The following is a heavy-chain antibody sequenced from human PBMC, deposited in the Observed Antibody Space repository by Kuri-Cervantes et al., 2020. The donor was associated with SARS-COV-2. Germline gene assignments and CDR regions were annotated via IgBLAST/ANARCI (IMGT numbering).Heavy chain of an antibody. J-gene: IGHJ1*01. D-gene: IGHD6-13*01. V-gene: IGHV3-72*01. CDR2: TRNKANSYTT. CDR1: GFTFSDHY. Sequence: GESLKISCAASGFTFSDHYMDWVRQAPGKGLEWVGRTRNKANSYTTEYAASVKGRFTISRDDSKNSLYLQMNSLKTEDTAVYYCTRVGSSWYGAEYFQHWGQGTLVTVSS. CDR3: TRVGSSWYGAEYFQH.